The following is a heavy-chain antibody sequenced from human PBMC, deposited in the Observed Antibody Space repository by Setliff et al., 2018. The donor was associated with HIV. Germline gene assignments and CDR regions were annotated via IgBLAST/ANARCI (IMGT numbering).Heavy chain of an antibody. CDR2: INVNSGGT. V-gene: IGHV1-2*02. CDR1: GYLFTGYY. Sequence: ASVKVSCKASGYLFTGYYMHWVRQAPGQGLEWMGWINVNSGGTKYAQKFQGRVTMTRDTSTNTAYMELRSLRSDDTAVYYCARLTGRYRNSPVGAFDIWGQGTMVTVSS. CDR3: ARLTGRYRNSPVGAFDI. D-gene: IGHD3-16*02. J-gene: IGHJ3*02.